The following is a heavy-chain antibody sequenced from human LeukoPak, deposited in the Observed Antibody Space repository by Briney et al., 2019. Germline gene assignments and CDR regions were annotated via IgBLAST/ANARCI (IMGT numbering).Heavy chain of an antibody. J-gene: IGHJ2*01. CDR1: GFTFSSYA. CDR2: ISYDGSNK. V-gene: IGHV3-30-3*01. CDR3: ARDSSAWYFDL. Sequence: GRSLRLSCAASGFTFSSYAMHWVRQAPGKGLEWVAVISYDGSNKYYADSVKGRFTISRDNSKNTLYLQMNSLRAEDTAVYYCARDSSAWYFDLWGRGTLVTVSS.